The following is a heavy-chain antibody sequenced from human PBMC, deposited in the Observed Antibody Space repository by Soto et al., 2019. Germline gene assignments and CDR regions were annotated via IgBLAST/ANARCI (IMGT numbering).Heavy chain of an antibody. V-gene: IGHV4-59*01. CDR3: ARDPGSGSYYGWFDP. J-gene: IGHJ5*02. Sequence: QVQLQESGPGLVKPSETLSLTCTVSGGSISRYYWNWIRQPPGKGLEWIGYIYYSGSTNYNPSLKTRVTMAVDTSKSQFSLKLSSVTAADTAVYYCARDPGSGSYYGWFDPWGQGTLVTVSS. CDR1: GGSISRYY. CDR2: IYYSGST. D-gene: IGHD3-10*01.